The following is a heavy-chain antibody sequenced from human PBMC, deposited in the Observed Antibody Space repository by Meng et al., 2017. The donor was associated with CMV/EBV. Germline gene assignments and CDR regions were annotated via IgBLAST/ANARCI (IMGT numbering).Heavy chain of an antibody. CDR1: GGSIYSSTFY. CDR3: ARDIGGRRIAARPDY. Sequence: GPLRLSCTVSGGSIYSSTFYWGWIRQPPGKGLEWIGSIYFGGNTYYNPSLKSRVTISIDTSKNQFSLRLSSVTAADTAVYYCARDIGGRRIAARPDYWGQGTLVTVSS. J-gene: IGHJ4*02. D-gene: IGHD6-6*01. CDR2: IYFGGNT. V-gene: IGHV4-39*07.